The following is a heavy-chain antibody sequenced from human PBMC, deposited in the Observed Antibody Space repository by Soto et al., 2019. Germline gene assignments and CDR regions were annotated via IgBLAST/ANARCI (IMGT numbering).Heavy chain of an antibody. CDR3: ARGKDSSGWAYYYYMDV. CDR1: GGTFSSYT. Sequence: SVKVSCKASGGTFSSYTISWVRQAPGQGFEWMGRIIPTLGIANYAQKFQGRVTITADKSTSTAYMELSSLRSEDTAVYYCARGKDSSGWAYYYYMDVWGKGTTVTVSS. D-gene: IGHD6-19*01. J-gene: IGHJ6*03. V-gene: IGHV1-69*02. CDR2: IIPTLGIA.